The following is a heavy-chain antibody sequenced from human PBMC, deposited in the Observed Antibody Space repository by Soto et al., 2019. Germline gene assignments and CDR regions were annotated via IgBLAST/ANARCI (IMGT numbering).Heavy chain of an antibody. Sequence: QVQLQESGPGLVKPSETLSLTCTVSGDSVSSYYWSWIRQSPGKGLEWIGYIYYSGSTNYNPSLKSRVTIAVDTSKNQFSRKLSSVTAADTAVYYCARESTGYYYYTMDVWGPGTTVTFSS. CDR1: GDSVSSYY. D-gene: IGHD4-17*01. J-gene: IGHJ6*02. CDR3: ARESTGYYYYTMDV. V-gene: IGHV4-59*02. CDR2: IYYSGST.